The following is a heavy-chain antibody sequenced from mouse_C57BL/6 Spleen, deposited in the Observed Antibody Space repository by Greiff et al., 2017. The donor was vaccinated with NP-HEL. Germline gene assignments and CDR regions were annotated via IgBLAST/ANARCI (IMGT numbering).Heavy chain of an antibody. D-gene: IGHD1-1*01. V-gene: IGHV1-59*01. CDR1: GYTFTSYW. CDR2: IDPSDSYT. Sequence: QVQLQQPGAELVRPGTSVKLSCKASGYTFTSYWMHWVKQRPGQGLEWIGVIDPSDSYTNYNQKFKGKATLTVDTSSSTAYMQRSSLTSEDSAVYYGAKDYYGSDYYAMDYWGQGTSVTVAS. CDR3: AKDYYGSDYYAMDY. J-gene: IGHJ4*01.